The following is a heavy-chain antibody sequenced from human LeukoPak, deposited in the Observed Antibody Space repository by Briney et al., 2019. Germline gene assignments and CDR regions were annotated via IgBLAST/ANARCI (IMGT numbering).Heavy chain of an antibody. CDR3: ATSRSSSGSYSY. J-gene: IGHJ4*02. CDR2: IYTSGST. V-gene: IGHV4-61*02. D-gene: IGHD3-10*01. Sequence: SETLSLTCTVSGGSISSGGYYWSWIRQPAGKGLEWIGRIYTSGSTNYNPSLKSRVTISVDTSKNQFSLKLSSVTAADTAVYYCATSRSSSGSYSYWGQGTLVTVTS. CDR1: GGSISSGGYY.